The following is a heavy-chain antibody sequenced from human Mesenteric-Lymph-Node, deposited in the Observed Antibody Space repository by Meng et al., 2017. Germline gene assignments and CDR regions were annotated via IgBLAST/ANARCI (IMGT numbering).Heavy chain of an antibody. CDR1: GFMFEDYG. V-gene: IGHV3-20*04. J-gene: IGHJ6*02. Sequence: GESLKTSCAASGFMFEDYGMRWVRQAPGKGLEWVSGINWNVGSTGYADSVKGRVTIFRDNAKNYLYLQMKSLGAEDTALYYCVRELEPYGMDVWGQGTTVTVSS. D-gene: IGHD1-1*01. CDR2: INWNVGST. CDR3: VRELEPYGMDV.